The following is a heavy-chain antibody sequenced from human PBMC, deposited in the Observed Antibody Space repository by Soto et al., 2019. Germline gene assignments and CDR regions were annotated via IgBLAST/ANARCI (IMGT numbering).Heavy chain of an antibody. J-gene: IGHJ6*02. CDR2: INTNTGNP. D-gene: IGHD1-26*01. CDR3: ARDSGGSYYYYYYGMDV. CDR1: GYTFTSYA. V-gene: IGHV7-4-1*01. Sequence: QVQLVQSGSELKKPGASVKVSCKASGYTFTSYAMNWVRQAPGQGLEWMGWINTNTGNPTYAQGFTGRFVFSLDTSVSTASLQIGSLKAEDTAVSYCARDSGGSYYYYYYGMDVWGQGTTVTVSS.